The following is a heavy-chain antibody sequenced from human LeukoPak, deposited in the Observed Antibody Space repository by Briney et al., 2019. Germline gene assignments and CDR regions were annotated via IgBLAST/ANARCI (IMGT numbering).Heavy chain of an antibody. V-gene: IGHV1-18*04. Sequence: ASVKVSCKASGYTFTSYGISWVRQAPGQGLGWMGWISAYNGNTNYAQKLQGRVTMTTDTSTSTAYMELRSLRSDDTAVYYCARDRGIYCSGGSCFDYWGQGTLVTVSS. CDR1: GYTFTSYG. J-gene: IGHJ4*02. CDR3: ARDRGIYCSGGSCFDY. CDR2: ISAYNGNT. D-gene: IGHD2-15*01.